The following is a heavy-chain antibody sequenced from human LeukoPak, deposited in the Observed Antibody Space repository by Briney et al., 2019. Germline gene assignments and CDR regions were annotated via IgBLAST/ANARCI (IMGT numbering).Heavy chain of an antibody. CDR3: ARDKVEMATINYYGMDV. CDR2: ISSSSYV. Sequence: GGSLRLSCAASGFTFSSYSMNWVRQAPGKGLEWVSSISSSSYVYYADSVKGRFTISRDNAKNSLYLQMNSLRAEDTAVYYCARDKVEMATINYYGMDVWGKGTTVTVSS. D-gene: IGHD5-24*01. CDR1: GFTFSSYS. V-gene: IGHV3-21*01. J-gene: IGHJ6*04.